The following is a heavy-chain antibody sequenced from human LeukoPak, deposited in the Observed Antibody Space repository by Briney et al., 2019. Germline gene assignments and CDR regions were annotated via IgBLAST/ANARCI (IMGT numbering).Heavy chain of an antibody. V-gene: IGHV4-59*01. J-gene: IGHJ3*02. CDR2: IYYSGST. CDR1: GGSISSYY. CDR3: ARSRGERWLQFDAFDI. Sequence: SETLSLTCTVSGGSISSYYWSWIRQPPGKGLEWIGYIYYSGSTNYNPSLNSRVTISVDTSKYQFSLKLSSVTAADTAVYYCARSRGERWLQFDAFDIWGQGTMVTVSS. D-gene: IGHD5-24*01.